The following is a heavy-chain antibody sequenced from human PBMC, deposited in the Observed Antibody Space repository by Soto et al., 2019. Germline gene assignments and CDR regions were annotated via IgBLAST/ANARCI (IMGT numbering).Heavy chain of an antibody. CDR3: ARGGYDY. CDR2: INHSGST. CDR1: GGSFSGYY. V-gene: IGHV4-34*01. J-gene: IGHJ4*02. Sequence: QVQLQQWGAGLLKPSETLSLTCAVCGGSFSGYYWSWIRQPPGKGLEWIGEINHSGSTNYNPSLKNRVTISVDTSKNQFSLKLSSVTAADTAVYYCARGGYDYWGQGTLVTVSS. D-gene: IGHD3-22*01.